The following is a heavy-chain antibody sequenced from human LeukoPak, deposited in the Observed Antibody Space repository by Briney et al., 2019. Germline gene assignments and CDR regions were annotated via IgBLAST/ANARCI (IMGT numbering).Heavy chain of an antibody. CDR2: IYYSGDT. V-gene: IGHV4-31*03. D-gene: IGHD5-18*01. Sequence: SETLSLTCTVSGGSISNGGYYWNWIRQHPGKGLEWIGYIYYSGDTYYNPSLKSRVTISVDTSKNQFSLKLSSVTAADTAVYYCAKGYNYGPFDYWGQGTLVTVSS. CDR1: GGSISNGGYY. CDR3: AKGYNYGPFDY. J-gene: IGHJ4*02.